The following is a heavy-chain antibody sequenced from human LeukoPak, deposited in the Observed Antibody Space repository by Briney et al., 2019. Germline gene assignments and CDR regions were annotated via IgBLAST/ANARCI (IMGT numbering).Heavy chain of an antibody. CDR1: GYTFTGYY. CDR2: INPNSGGT. CDR3: ARARGIADYYYGMDV. J-gene: IGHJ6*02. V-gene: IGHV1-2*02. Sequence: GASVKVSCKASGYTFTGYYMHWVRQAPGQGLEWMGWINPNSGGTNYAQKFQGRVTMTRDTSISTAYMELGRLRSDDTAVYYCARARGIADYYYGMDVWGQGTTVTVSS. D-gene: IGHD6-13*01.